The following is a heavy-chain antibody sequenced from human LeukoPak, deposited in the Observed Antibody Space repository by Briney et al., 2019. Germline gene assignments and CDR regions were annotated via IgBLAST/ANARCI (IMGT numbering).Heavy chain of an antibody. CDR3: ARCIAVAVGYGMDV. J-gene: IGHJ6*02. CDR1: GGTFSSYA. CDR2: IIPILGIA. V-gene: IGHV1-69*04. D-gene: IGHD6-19*01. Sequence: SVKVSCKASGGTFSSYATSWVRQAPGQGLEWMGRIIPILGIANYAQKFQGRVTITADKSTSTAYMELSSLRSEDAAVYYCARCIAVAVGYGMDVWGQGTTVTVSS.